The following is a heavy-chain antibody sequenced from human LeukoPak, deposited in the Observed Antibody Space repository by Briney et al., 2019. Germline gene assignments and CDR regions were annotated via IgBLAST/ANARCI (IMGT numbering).Heavy chain of an antibody. CDR3: ARVLLGYSYANKGQYYFDY. D-gene: IGHD5-18*01. CDR2: IYRSGST. CDR1: GYSISSGYY. J-gene: IGHJ4*02. Sequence: SETLSLTCTVSGYSISSGYYWVWIRQPPGKGLEWIGSIYRSGSTNYNPSLKSRVTISVDTSKNQFSLKVSSVTAADTAVYYCARVLLGYSYANKGQYYFDYWGQGTLVTVSS. V-gene: IGHV4-38-2*02.